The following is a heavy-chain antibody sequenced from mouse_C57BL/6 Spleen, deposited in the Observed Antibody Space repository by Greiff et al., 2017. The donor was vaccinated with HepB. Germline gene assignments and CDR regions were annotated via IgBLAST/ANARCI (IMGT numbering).Heavy chain of an antibody. CDR1: GYTFTDYY. Sequence: EVQLQQSGPELVKPGASVKISCKASGYTFTDYYMNWVKQSHGKSLEWIGDINPNNGGTSYNQKFKGKATLTVDKSSSTAYMELRSLTSEDSAVYYCARYDYDFAYWGQGTLVTVSA. J-gene: IGHJ3*01. CDR2: INPNNGGT. CDR3: ARYDYDFAY. D-gene: IGHD2-4*01. V-gene: IGHV1-26*01.